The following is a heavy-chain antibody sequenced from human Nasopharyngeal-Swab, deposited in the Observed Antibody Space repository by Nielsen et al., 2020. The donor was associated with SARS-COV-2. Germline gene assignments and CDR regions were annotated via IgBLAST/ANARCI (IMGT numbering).Heavy chain of an antibody. CDR2: ISSSSSYT. J-gene: IGHJ4*02. CDR1: GFTFSDYY. V-gene: IGHV3-11*05. D-gene: IGHD2-21*01. Sequence: GGSLRPSCAASGFTFSDYYMSWIRQAPGKGLEWVSYISSSSSYTNYADSVKGRFTISRDNAKNSLYLQMNSLRAEDTAVYYCAREGHIVVPKAFDYWGQGTLVTVSS. CDR3: AREGHIVVPKAFDY.